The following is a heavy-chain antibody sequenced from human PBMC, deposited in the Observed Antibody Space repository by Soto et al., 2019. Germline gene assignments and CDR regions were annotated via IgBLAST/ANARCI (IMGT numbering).Heavy chain of an antibody. CDR3: ARDLNYGLFDY. CDR1: GFTFSRYS. J-gene: IGHJ4*02. CDR2: ISSSSSTI. D-gene: IGHD4-17*01. V-gene: IGHV3-48*01. Sequence: EVQLVESGGGLVQPGGSLRLSCAASGFTFSRYSMNWVRQAPGKGLEWVSYISSSSSTIYYADSVKGRFTISRDNAKNSLYLQMNSLRAEDTAVYYCARDLNYGLFDYGGQGTLVTVSS.